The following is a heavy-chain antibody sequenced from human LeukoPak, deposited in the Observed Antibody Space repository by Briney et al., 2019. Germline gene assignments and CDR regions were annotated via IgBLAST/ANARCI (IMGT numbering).Heavy chain of an antibody. Sequence: GGSLRLSCAASGFTFSDYYMSWIRQAPGKGLEWVSYISSSGSTIYYADSVKGRFTISRDNAKNSLYLQMNSLRAEDTAVYYCARSYDILTWNAFDIWGQGTMVTVSS. CDR1: GFTFSDYY. CDR2: ISSSGSTI. V-gene: IGHV3-11*01. D-gene: IGHD3-9*01. CDR3: ARSYDILTWNAFDI. J-gene: IGHJ3*02.